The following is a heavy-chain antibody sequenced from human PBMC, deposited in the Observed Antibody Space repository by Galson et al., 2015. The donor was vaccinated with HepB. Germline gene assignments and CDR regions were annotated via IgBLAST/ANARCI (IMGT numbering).Heavy chain of an antibody. CDR2: FDPEDGET. CDR3: ATDLGTAAAGTKFDY. V-gene: IGHV1-24*01. J-gene: IGHJ4*02. D-gene: IGHD6-13*01. CDR1: GYTLTELS. Sequence: SVKVSCKVSGYTLTELSMHWVRQAPGKGLEWMGGFDPEDGETIYAQKFQGRVTMTEDTSTDTAYMELSSLRSEDTAVYYCATDLGTAAAGTKFDYWGQGTLVTVSS.